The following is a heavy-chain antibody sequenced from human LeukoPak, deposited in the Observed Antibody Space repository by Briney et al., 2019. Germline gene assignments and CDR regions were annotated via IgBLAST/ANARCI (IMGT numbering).Heavy chain of an antibody. J-gene: IGHJ4*02. CDR2: ISDSGGRT. CDR1: GITLSNYG. D-gene: IGHD3-22*01. CDR3: AKRGVVIRVILVGFHREAYYFDS. V-gene: IGHV3-23*01. Sequence: PGGSLRLSCAVSGITLSNYGMSWVRQAPGKGREWVAGISDSGGRTNDADSVKGRFTISRDNPKNTLYLQMNSLRAEDTAVYFCAKRGVVIRVILVGFHREAYYFDSWGQGALVTVSS.